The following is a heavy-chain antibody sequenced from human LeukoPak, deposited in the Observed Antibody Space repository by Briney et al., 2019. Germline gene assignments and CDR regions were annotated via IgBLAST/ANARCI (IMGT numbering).Heavy chain of an antibody. D-gene: IGHD2-2*01. V-gene: IGHV1-58*01. CDR3: ARDSSGQVVPAANDY. J-gene: IGHJ4*02. CDR1: GFTFTSSA. CDR2: IVVGSGNT. Sequence: ASVKVSCKASGFTFTSSAVQWARQARGQRLEWIGWIVVGSGNTNYAQKFQGRVTMTRDTSTSTVYMELSSLRSEDTAVYYCARDSSGQVVPAANDYWGQGTLVTVSS.